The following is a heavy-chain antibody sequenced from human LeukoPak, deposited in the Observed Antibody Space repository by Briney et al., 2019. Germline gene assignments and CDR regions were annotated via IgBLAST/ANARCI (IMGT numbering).Heavy chain of an antibody. CDR3: ARGVTEGYDSSGYYLDY. Sequence: GGSLRLSCAASGFTFSDYYMSWIRQAPGKGLEWVSVIYSGGSTYYADSVKGRFTISRDNSKNTLYLQMNSLRAEDTAVYYCARGVTEGYDSSGYYLDYWGQGTLVTVSS. J-gene: IGHJ4*02. V-gene: IGHV3-66*01. D-gene: IGHD3-22*01. CDR2: IYSGGST. CDR1: GFTFSDYY.